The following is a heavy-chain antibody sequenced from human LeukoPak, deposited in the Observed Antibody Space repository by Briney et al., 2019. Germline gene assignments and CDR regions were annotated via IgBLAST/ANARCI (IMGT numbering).Heavy chain of an antibody. V-gene: IGHV3-21*01. CDR2: ISSSSSYI. J-gene: IGHJ5*02. CDR1: GFTFSSYS. CDR3: ARGAFDP. Sequence: GGSLRLSCAASGFTFSSYSMNWVRQAPGKGLEWVSSISSSSSYIYYADSVKGRFTISRDNAKNSVYLQMNSLRAEDTAVYYCARGAFDPWGQGTLVSVSS.